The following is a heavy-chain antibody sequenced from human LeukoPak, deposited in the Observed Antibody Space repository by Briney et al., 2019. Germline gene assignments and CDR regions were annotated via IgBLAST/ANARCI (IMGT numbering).Heavy chain of an antibody. CDR2: INPSGGTT. CDR3: ARDLSHRYYHRTGYAFDY. Sequence: GASVKVSCKASGYTFTSYYMHWVRQAPGQGLECMGIINPSGGTTNYAQKFQGRVTMTRDTSTSTVYMDLSSLRSEDTAVYYCARDLSHRYYHRTGYAFDYWGQGTLVTVSS. CDR1: GYTFTSYY. D-gene: IGHD3-22*01. J-gene: IGHJ4*02. V-gene: IGHV1-46*01.